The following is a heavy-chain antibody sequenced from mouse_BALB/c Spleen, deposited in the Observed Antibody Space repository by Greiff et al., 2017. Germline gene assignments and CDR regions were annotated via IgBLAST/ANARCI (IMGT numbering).Heavy chain of an antibody. CDR2: ISSGGSYT. CDR3: ARLDSPDWFAY. V-gene: IGHV5-6*01. J-gene: IGHJ3*01. CDR1: GFTFSSYG. D-gene: IGHD3-2*02. Sequence: EVQVVESGGDLVKPGGSLKLSCAASGFTFSSYGMPWVRQSPDKRLEWVATISSGGSYTYYPDSVKGRFTISRDNAKNTLYLQMSSLKSEDTAMYYCARLDSPDWFAYWGQGTLVTVSA.